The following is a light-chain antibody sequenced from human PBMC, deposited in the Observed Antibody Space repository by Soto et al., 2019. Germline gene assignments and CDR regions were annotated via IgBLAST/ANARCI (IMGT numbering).Light chain of an antibody. CDR1: ANDY. CDR3: TSFISRTSPMV. V-gene: IGLV2-14*01. J-gene: IGLJ2*01. Sequence: QSALAQPASVSGSPGQSITISCSGSANDYVSWYQHHPGKAPRLLLYEVTHRPSGVSHRFSGSKSGNTASLTISGLQPEDEAHYYCTSFISRTSPMVFGGGTQRTVL. CDR2: EVT.